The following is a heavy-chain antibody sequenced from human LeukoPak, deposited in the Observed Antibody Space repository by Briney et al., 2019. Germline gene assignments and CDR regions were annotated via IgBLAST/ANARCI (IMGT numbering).Heavy chain of an antibody. J-gene: IGHJ1*01. CDR1: GGSISSGGYH. V-gene: IGHV4-31*03. Sequence: SQTLSLTCTVSGGSISSGGYHWSWIRQHPGKGLEWIGYIYYSGSTYYNPSLKSRVTISVDTSKNQFSLKLSSVTAADTAVYYCARARRRYSYGEYFQHWGQGTLVTVSS. CDR2: IYYSGST. CDR3: ARARRRYSYGEYFQH. D-gene: IGHD5-18*01.